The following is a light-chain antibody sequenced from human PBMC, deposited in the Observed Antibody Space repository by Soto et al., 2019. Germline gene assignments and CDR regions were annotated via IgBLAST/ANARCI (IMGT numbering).Light chain of an antibody. J-gene: IGKJ5*01. V-gene: IGKV3-20*01. Sequence: EIVLTQSPGTLSLSPGEGATLSCRASQSVSSSYLAWYQQKPGQAPRLLIYGASSRTAGIPDRFSGSGSGTDFTLTISRLGPEDFAVYYCQQYGSSPPITFGQGTRLEI. CDR2: GAS. CDR1: QSVSSSY. CDR3: QQYGSSPPIT.